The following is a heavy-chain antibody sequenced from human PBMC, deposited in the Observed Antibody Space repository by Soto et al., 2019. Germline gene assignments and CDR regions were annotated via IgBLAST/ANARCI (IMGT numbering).Heavy chain of an antibody. CDR3: ARKRGYSVPWFDP. J-gene: IGHJ5*02. CDR2: INAGNGNT. V-gene: IGHV1-3*01. D-gene: IGHD5-18*01. Sequence: ASVKVSCKASGYTFTSCAMHWVRQAPGQRLEWMGWINAGNGNTKYSQKFQGRVTITRDTSASTAYMELSSLRSEDTAVYYCARKRGYSVPWFDPWGQGTLVTVSS. CDR1: GYTFTSCA.